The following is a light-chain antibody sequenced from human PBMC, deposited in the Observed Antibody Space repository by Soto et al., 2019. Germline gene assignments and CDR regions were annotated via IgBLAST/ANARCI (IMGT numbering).Light chain of an antibody. CDR2: GAS. Sequence: EIVLTQSPGTLSLSPGERATLSCRASQSVSSSYLAWYQQKPGQAPRLLIYGASSRATGIPGRFSGSGSGTDFTLTSSRLEPEDFAVYYCQQYGSSPTFGGGTKVEIK. CDR1: QSVSSSY. V-gene: IGKV3-20*01. CDR3: QQYGSSPT. J-gene: IGKJ4*01.